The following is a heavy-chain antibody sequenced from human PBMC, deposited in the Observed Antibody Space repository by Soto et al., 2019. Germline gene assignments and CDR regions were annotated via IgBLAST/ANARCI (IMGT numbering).Heavy chain of an antibody. CDR3: ATASDSSENYFDY. J-gene: IGHJ4*02. Sequence: KVSCKASAGTFSSYAISSVRQAPGQGLEWMGGIIPIFGTANYAQKFQGRVTNTADKSTSTAYIELSSLRSEDTAVYYCATASDSSENYFDYWGQGTLVTVSS. CDR1: AGTFSSYA. D-gene: IGHD3-22*01. CDR2: IIPIFGTA. V-gene: IGHV1-69*06.